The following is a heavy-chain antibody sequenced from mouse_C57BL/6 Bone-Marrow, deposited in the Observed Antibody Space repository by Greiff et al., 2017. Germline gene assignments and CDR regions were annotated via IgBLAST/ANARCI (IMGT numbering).Heavy chain of an antibody. CDR2: IRSKSNNYAT. CDR3: VGGQAAY. Sequence: EVKLQESGGGLVQPKGSLKLSCAASGFSFNTYAMNWVRQAPGKGLEWVARIRSKSNNYATYYADSVKDRFTISRDDSESMLYLQMNNLKTEDTAMYYCVGGQAAYWGQGTLVTVSA. V-gene: IGHV10-1*01. CDR1: GFSFNTYA. J-gene: IGHJ3*01.